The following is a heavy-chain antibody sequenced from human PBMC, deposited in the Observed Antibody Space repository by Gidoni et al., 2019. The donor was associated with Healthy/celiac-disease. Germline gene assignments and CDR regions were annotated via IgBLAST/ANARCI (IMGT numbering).Heavy chain of an antibody. D-gene: IGHD3-9*01. CDR2: INHSVST. J-gene: IGHJ5*02. CDR3: ALSLTGDWFDP. Sequence: QVQLQQWGAGLLKPSETLSLTCAVYGGSFSGYYWSWIRQPPGKGLEWIGEINHSVSTNYNPSLKSRVTISVDTSKNQFSLKLSSVTAADTAVYYCALSLTGDWFDPWGQGTLVTVSS. CDR1: GGSFSGYY. V-gene: IGHV4-34*01.